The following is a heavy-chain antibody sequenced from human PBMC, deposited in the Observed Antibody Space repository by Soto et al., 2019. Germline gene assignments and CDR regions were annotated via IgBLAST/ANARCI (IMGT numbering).Heavy chain of an antibody. CDR3: AKYLGDGGSYRSLSYYYYYGMDV. D-gene: IGHD1-26*01. J-gene: IGHJ6*02. CDR2: ISGSGGST. CDR1: GFTFSSYA. Sequence: GGSLRLSCAASGFTFSSYAMSWVRQAPGKGLEWVSAISGSGGSTYYADSVKGRFTISRDNSKNTLYLQMNSLRAEDTAVYYCAKYLGDGGSYRSLSYYYYYGMDVWGQGTTVTVSS. V-gene: IGHV3-23*01.